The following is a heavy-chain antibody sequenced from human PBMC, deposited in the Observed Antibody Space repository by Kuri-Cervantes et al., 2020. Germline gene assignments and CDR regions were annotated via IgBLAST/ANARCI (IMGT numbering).Heavy chain of an antibody. Sequence: GRSLRLSCAASGFTLSNFAMHWVRQAPGKGLEWVATISSDRGNEHYADSVKGRFTISRDNSKNTLYLQMNSLRAEDTAVYYCAKVPSTIYIAAAGPFDPWGQGTLVTVSS. D-gene: IGHD6-13*01. V-gene: IGHV3-30*18. J-gene: IGHJ5*02. CDR2: ISSDRGNE. CDR1: GFTLSNFA. CDR3: AKVPSTIYIAAAGPFDP.